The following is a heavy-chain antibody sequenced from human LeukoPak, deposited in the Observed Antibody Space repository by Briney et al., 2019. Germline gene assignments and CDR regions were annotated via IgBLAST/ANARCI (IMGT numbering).Heavy chain of an antibody. J-gene: IGHJ5*02. CDR1: GFIFSSYN. CDR3: ARAEIDQNKKYNWFDP. Sequence: GGSLRLSCAASGFIFSSYNMTWVRQTPGKGLEWVSSISPNSVFIYYADSVKGRFTISRDNAKNSLYLQMNSLRAEDTALYYCARAEIDQNKKYNWFDPWGQGTLVTVSS. V-gene: IGHV3-21*01. CDR2: ISPNSVFI.